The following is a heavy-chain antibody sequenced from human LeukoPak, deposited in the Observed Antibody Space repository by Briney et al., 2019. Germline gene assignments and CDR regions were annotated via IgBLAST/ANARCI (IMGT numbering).Heavy chain of an antibody. Sequence: PGESLKISCKGSGYSFTDYWIGWVRQMPGKGLEWMGIIYPGDSDTRYSPSFQGQVTISAANSITTAYLQWSSLKASDTAIYYCARRDSGSVDYWGQGTLVTVSS. D-gene: IGHD1-26*01. J-gene: IGHJ4*02. CDR2: IYPGDSDT. CDR1: GYSFTDYW. CDR3: ARRDSGSVDY. V-gene: IGHV5-51*01.